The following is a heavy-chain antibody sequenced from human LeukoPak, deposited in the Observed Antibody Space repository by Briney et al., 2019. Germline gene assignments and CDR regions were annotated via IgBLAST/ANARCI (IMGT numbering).Heavy chain of an antibody. CDR2: INAGNGNT. V-gene: IGHV1-3*03. Sequence: ASVKVSCKASGYTFTSYAMHWVRQAPGQRLEWMGWINAGNGNTKYSQEFQGRVTITRDTSASTAYMELSSLRSEDMAVYYCAREIGDSGGFLFDYWGQGTLVTVSS. J-gene: IGHJ4*02. CDR1: GYTFTSYA. D-gene: IGHD3-22*01. CDR3: AREIGDSGGFLFDY.